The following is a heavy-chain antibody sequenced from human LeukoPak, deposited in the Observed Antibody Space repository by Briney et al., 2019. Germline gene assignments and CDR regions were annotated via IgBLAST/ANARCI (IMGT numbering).Heavy chain of an antibody. D-gene: IGHD6-13*01. V-gene: IGHV4-59*12. CDR3: ARAEYSSSWYLYNWFDP. CDR1: GGSISSYY. Sequence: SSETLSLTCTVSGGSISSYYWSWIRQPPGKGLEWIGYIYYSGSTNYNPSLKSRVTISVDTSKNQFSLKLSSVTAADTAVYYCARAEYSSSWYLYNWFDPWGQGTLVTVSS. J-gene: IGHJ5*02. CDR2: IYYSGST.